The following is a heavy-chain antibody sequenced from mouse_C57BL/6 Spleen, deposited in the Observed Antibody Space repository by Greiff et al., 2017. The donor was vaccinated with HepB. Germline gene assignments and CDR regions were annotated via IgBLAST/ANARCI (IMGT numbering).Heavy chain of an antibody. J-gene: IGHJ4*01. D-gene: IGHD2-5*01. V-gene: IGHV1-61*01. Sequence: LQQPGAELVRPGSSVKLSCKASGYTFTSYWMDWVKQRPGQGLEWIGNIYPSDSETHYNQKFKDKATLTVDKSSSTAYMQLSSLTSEDSAVYYCARGGYSNYRVYYAMDYWGQGTSVTVSS. CDR2: IYPSDSET. CDR3: ARGGYSNYRVYYAMDY. CDR1: GYTFTSYW.